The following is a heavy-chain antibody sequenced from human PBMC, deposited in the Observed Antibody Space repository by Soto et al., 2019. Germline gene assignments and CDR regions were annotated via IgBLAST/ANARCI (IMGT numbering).Heavy chain of an antibody. D-gene: IGHD6-19*01. Sequence: GGSLRLSCAASGFTFSDYYMSWIRQAPGKGLEWVSYITSSSTYTNYADSVKGRFTISRDDAKNSLYLQMNSLRAEDTAVYYCVPNSGWYGIDYWGQGTLVTVSS. CDR1: GFTFSDYY. CDR2: ITSSSTYT. V-gene: IGHV3-11*03. CDR3: VPNSGWYGIDY. J-gene: IGHJ4*02.